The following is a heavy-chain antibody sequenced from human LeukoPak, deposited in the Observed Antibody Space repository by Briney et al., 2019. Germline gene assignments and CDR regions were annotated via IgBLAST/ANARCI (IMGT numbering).Heavy chain of an antibody. D-gene: IGHD6-19*01. CDR3: AKDPTEYSSGWYFES. V-gene: IGHV3-23*01. CDR1: GFTFSSYV. CDR2: ISGSDGRI. J-gene: IGHJ4*02. Sequence: PGGSLRLSCAASGFTFSSYVMSWVRQAPGKGLEWVSGISGSDGRIYYADSVKGRFTISRDNSKNTLYLQMNSLGDEDTAVYYCAKDPTEYSSGWYFESWGQGTLVTVSS.